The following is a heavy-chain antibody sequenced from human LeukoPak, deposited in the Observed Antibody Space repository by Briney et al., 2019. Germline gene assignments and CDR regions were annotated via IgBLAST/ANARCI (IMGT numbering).Heavy chain of an antibody. CDR3: ARDPQVGHFDY. CDR2: TYYSGST. Sequence: SETLSLTCTVSGGSLSSSSYYWGWIRQPPGKGLEWIGNTYYSGSTYYNPSLKSRVIISLDTSNNQFSLKLSSVTAADTAVYFCARDPQVGHFDYWGQGALVTVSS. J-gene: IGHJ4*02. V-gene: IGHV4-39*07. CDR1: GGSLSSSSYY. D-gene: IGHD1-26*01.